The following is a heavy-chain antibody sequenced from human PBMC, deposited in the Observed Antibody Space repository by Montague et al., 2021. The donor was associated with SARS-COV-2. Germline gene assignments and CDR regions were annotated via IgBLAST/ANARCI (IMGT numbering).Heavy chain of an antibody. CDR2: ISSGGKTT. V-gene: IGHV3-23*01. CDR1: GFRFDSYA. Sequence: SLRLSCAASGFRFDSYAMSWVRQAPGKGLEWLSAISSGGKTTDYADSMKGRFTLSRDNSMNTLYLQMNRLRGEDTAVYYCAKGIYMRRGVSHGMDVWGQGTMVTVSS. J-gene: IGHJ6*02. D-gene: IGHD3-10*01. CDR3: AKGIYMRRGVSHGMDV.